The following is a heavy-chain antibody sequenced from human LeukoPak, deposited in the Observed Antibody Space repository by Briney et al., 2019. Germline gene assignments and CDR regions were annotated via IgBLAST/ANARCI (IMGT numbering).Heavy chain of an antibody. D-gene: IGHD4-11*01. J-gene: IGHJ6*02. CDR1: GFTFSSYG. Sequence: GGSLRLSCAASGFTFSSYGMHWVRQAPGKGLEWVAVIWYDGSNKYYTDSVKGRFTISRDNSKNTLYLQMNSLRADDTAVYYCAKDWGLDYPPGDVWGLGTTVTVSS. CDR3: AKDWGLDYPPGDV. V-gene: IGHV3-30*02. CDR2: IWYDGSNK.